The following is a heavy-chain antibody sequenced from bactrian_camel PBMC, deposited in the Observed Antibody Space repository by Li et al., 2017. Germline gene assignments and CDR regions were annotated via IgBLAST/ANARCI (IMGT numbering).Heavy chain of an antibody. CDR3: AARGPYCYTKLSVRDFPY. J-gene: IGHJ6*01. CDR1: GYSYDSNC. CDR2: TATGSGNT. Sequence: HVQLVESGGGSAQAGGSLRLSCAASGYSYDSNCMAWFRQAPGKEREGVARTATGSGNTYYADSVEGRFTISQDNAKNTVYLQMNSLKPEDTAMYYCAARGPYCYTKLSVRDFPYWGQGTQVTVS. D-gene: IGHD2*01. V-gene: IGHV3S63*01.